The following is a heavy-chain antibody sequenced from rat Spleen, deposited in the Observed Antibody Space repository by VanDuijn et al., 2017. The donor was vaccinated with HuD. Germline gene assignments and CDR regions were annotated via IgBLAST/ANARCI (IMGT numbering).Heavy chain of an antibody. D-gene: IGHD3-1*01. J-gene: IGHJ3*01. CDR3: ARQRGPSWFAY. V-gene: IGHV3-3*01. Sequence: EVQLQESGPGLVKPSQSLSLTCSVTAYSITSSYRWNWIRKFPGNKLEWMGYINSAGSTNYNPSLKSRISITRDTSKNQFFLQVNSVTTEDTATYYCARQRGPSWFAYWGQGSLVTVSS. CDR2: INSAGST. CDR1: AYSITSSYR.